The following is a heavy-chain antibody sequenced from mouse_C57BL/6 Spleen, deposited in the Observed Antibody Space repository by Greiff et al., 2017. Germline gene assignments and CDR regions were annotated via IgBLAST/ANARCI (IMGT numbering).Heavy chain of an antibody. CDR3: AREMVTTGGWFDY. D-gene: IGHD2-2*01. V-gene: IGHV5-17*01. Sequence: EVQLVESGGGLVKPGGSLTLSCAASGFTFSDYGMHWVRQAPEKGLEWVAYISSGSSTIYYADTVKGRFTLSRDNAKNTLCLQMTRLRSEDTAVYYCAREMVTTGGWFDYWGQGTLVTVSA. CDR1: GFTFSDYG. CDR2: ISSGSSTI. J-gene: IGHJ3*01.